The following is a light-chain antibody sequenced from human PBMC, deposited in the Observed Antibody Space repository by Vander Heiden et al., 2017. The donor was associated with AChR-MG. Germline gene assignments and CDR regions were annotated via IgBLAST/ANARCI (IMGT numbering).Light chain of an antibody. J-gene: IGKJ1*01. V-gene: IGKV3-11*01. Sequence: EIVLTQSPATLSLSPGERATLSCRASQSVRSYLAWYQQKPGQAPRLLIYDASNRATGIPARFSGSGDGTDFTLTISSREPEDFAVYYCQQRSKWPPWTFGQGTKVEIK. CDR3: QQRSKWPPWT. CDR1: QSVRSY. CDR2: DAS.